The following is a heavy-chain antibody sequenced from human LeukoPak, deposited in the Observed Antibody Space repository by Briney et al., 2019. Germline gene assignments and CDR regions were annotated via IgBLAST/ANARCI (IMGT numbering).Heavy chain of an antibody. V-gene: IGHV3-21*01. Sequence: TGGSLRLSCAASGFSFSSHTMTWVRQAPVKGLEWVSSISSGSTYTYYADSVKGRFTISRDNAKNSLYLQMNSLRAEDTAVYYCTRHGGHDFWGQGTLVTVSS. J-gene: IGHJ4*02. D-gene: IGHD2-15*01. CDR3: TRHGGHDF. CDR2: ISSGSTYT. CDR1: GFSFSSHT.